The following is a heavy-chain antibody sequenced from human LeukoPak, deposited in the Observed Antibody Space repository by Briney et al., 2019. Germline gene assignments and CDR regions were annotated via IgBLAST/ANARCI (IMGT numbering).Heavy chain of an antibody. J-gene: IGHJ4*02. CDR2: INPSGGST. V-gene: IGHV1-46*01. CDR3: AREVTTNTFDY. D-gene: IGHD4-17*01. Sequence: ASVKVSCKASGYTFTNYYIHWVRQAPGQGLEWMGIINPSGGSTSYAQKFQGRVTMTRDTSTRTVYMELSSLRSEDTAVYYCAREVTTNTFDYWGQGTLVTVSS. CDR1: GYTFTNYY.